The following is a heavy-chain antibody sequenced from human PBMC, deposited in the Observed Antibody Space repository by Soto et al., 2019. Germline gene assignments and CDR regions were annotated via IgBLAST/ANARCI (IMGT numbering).Heavy chain of an antibody. V-gene: IGHV6-1*01. CDR3: ASTECSRSYDN. CDR2: TYFRSKWYN. J-gene: IGHJ4*02. CDR1: GGRVCSNRVA. Sequence: SDTGAVSGGRVCSNRVASVWIKKSPSRGLEWLGRTYFRSKWYNEYAVSVKSRITINSDTSRNQFSLQLKSVTPEDTSVYYCASTECSRSYDNWGQRTLVSVSS. D-gene: IGHD3-10*02.